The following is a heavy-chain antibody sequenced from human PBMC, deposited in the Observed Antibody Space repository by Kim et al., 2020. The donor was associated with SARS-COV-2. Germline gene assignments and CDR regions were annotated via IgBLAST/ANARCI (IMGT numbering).Heavy chain of an antibody. J-gene: IGHJ5*02. CDR2: SGGST. CDR3: ARVVRGET. Sequence: SGGSTDDADSVKGRFTISRDNSKNTLYLQMNSLRAEDTAVYYCARVVRGETWGQGTLVTVSS. V-gene: IGHV3-66*01. D-gene: IGHD3-10*01.